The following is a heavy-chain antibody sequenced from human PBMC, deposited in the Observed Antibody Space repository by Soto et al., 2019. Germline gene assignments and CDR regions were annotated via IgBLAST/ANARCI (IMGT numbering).Heavy chain of an antibody. J-gene: IGHJ6*02. CDR3: ARDWVVVVPAARYYYYYGMDV. D-gene: IGHD2-2*01. Sequence: GGSLRLSCAASGFTFSSYEMNWVRQAPGKGLEWVSYISSSGSTIYYADSVKGRFTISRDNAKNSLYLQMNSLRAEETAVYYCARDWVVVVPAARYYYYYGMDVWGQGTTVTVSS. CDR2: ISSSGSTI. V-gene: IGHV3-48*03. CDR1: GFTFSSYE.